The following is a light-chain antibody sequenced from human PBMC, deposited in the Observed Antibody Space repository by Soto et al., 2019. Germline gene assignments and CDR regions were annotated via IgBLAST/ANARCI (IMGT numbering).Light chain of an antibody. CDR1: QSVLYSSKNKNY. Sequence: DIVMTQSPDSLAVSLGERATINCKSSQSVLYSSKNKNYLAWYQQKPGQVPKLLIYWASTRESGVPDRFSGSGSGTDFTLNISSLQAEDVAVYYCQQYHSTPYTFGQGTKLEIK. J-gene: IGKJ2*01. CDR2: WAS. V-gene: IGKV4-1*01. CDR3: QQYHSTPYT.